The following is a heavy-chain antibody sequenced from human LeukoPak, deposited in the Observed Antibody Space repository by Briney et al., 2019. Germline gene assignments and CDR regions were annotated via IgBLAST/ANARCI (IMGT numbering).Heavy chain of an antibody. J-gene: IGHJ4*02. Sequence: ESGPTLVKPTQTLTLTCTFSGFPFSTSGVGVGWIRQPPGKALEWLGVIYWDEDKRYRPSLKSRLTITKDTSKNQVVLTMTNMDPVDTATYYCARSPYYDILTGSRGTFDYWGRGILVTVSS. V-gene: IGHV2-5*02. CDR3: ARSPYYDILTGSRGTFDY. CDR1: GFPFSTSGVG. CDR2: IYWDEDK. D-gene: IGHD3-9*01.